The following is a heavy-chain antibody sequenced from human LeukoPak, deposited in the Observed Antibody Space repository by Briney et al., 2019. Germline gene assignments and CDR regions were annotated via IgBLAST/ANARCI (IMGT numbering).Heavy chain of an antibody. CDR2: IYYSGST. CDR1: GGSISSSSCY. V-gene: IGHV4-39*01. D-gene: IGHD6-13*01. J-gene: IGHJ4*02. Sequence: SETLSLTCTVSGGSISSSSCYWGWIRQPPGKGLEWIGSIYYSGSTYYNPSLKSRVTISVDTSKNQFSLKLSSVTAADTAVYYCARHRFLGQQLVHPYFDYWGQGTLVTVSS. CDR3: ARHRFLGQQLVHPYFDY.